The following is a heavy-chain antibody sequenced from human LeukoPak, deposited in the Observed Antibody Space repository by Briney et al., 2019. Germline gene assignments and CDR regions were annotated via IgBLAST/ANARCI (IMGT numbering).Heavy chain of an antibody. Sequence: GGSLRLSCVASGFTFNNYWMSWVRQAPGKGLEGVANIKEGGSATYYVDSVKGRFTISRANAKNSLYLQLDSLRVEDTAVYYCARAHLTGVDAFEVWGQGTMVTASS. D-gene: IGHD2-8*01. CDR2: IKEGGSAT. CDR1: GFTFNNYW. CDR3: ARAHLTGVDAFEV. V-gene: IGHV3-7*01. J-gene: IGHJ3*01.